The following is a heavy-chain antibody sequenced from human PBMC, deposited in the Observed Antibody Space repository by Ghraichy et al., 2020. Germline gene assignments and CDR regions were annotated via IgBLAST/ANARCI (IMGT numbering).Heavy chain of an antibody. CDR3: ARARGGWCTTTNCFAEYAEY. V-gene: IGHV3-7*01. CDR2: IKQSGGEK. J-gene: IGHJ4*01. CDR1: EFSFNKFW. Sequence: GGSLRLSCVGSEFSFNKFWMSWVRQAPGKGLEWVASIKQSGGEKHYADSLKGGIAISRDNTQNSLFLQLDSLRVDDTAVYYCARARGGWCTTTNCFAEYAEYWGDGTLVTVSS. D-gene: IGHD1-26*01.